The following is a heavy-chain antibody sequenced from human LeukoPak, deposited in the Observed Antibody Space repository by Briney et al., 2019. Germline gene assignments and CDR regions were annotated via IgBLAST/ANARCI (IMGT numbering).Heavy chain of an antibody. Sequence: GGSLRLSCAASGFTFSSYAMSWVRQAPGKGLEWVSSISGGSDNTNYADSVKSRFTISRDNSKNILYLQMNSLTAEDTAVYWCAKDPINWGSIYFDCWGQGTLVTVSS. CDR1: GFTFSSYA. D-gene: IGHD7-27*01. J-gene: IGHJ4*02. CDR2: ISGGSDNT. CDR3: AKDPINWGSIYFDC. V-gene: IGHV3-23*01.